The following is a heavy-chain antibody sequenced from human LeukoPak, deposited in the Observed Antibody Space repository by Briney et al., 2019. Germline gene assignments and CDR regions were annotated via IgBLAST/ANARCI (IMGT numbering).Heavy chain of an antibody. V-gene: IGHV3-7*01. CDR1: GFTFSSYW. Sequence: GGSLRLSCAASGFTFSSYWMSWVRQAPGKGQEWVANIKQDGSEKYYVDSVKGRFTISRDNAKNSLYLQMNSLRAEDTAVYYCARAPEPYYYDSSGYYDYWGQGTLVTVSS. D-gene: IGHD3-22*01. CDR3: ARAPEPYYYDSSGYYDY. CDR2: IKQDGSEK. J-gene: IGHJ4*02.